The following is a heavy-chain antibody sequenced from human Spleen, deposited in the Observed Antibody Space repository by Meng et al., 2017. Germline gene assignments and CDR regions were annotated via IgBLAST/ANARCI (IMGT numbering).Heavy chain of an antibody. CDR2: INWNGGST. V-gene: IGHV3-20*04. CDR3: ARDRSCRSGSCNFPFDF. D-gene: IGHD2-15*01. CDR1: GFTFDDYG. Sequence: GGSLRLSCAASGFTFDDYGMSWVRQAPGKGLEWVSGINWNGGSTGYADSVKGRFTISRDNAKNSLYLQINNLRAEDTAVYYCARDRSCRSGSCNFPFDFWGQGTLVTVSS. J-gene: IGHJ4*02.